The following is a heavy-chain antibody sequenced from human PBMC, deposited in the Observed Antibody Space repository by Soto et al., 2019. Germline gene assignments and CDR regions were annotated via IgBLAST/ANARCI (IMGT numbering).Heavy chain of an antibody. CDR3: ARDPGDHYCTSTSCLYFFDQ. CDR2: ISDSGST. CDR1: GFPFSNHA. V-gene: IGHV3-23*01. Sequence: EVQLLESGGALVQPGGSLRLSCAASGFPFSNHAMNWVRQAPGQVLAWVSTISDSGSTYYADSVKGRFTISRDNSKNTLYLQMNSLRAEDTAVYYCARDPGDHYCTSTSCLYFFDQWCQGTLVIVSS. J-gene: IGHJ4*02. D-gene: IGHD2-2*01.